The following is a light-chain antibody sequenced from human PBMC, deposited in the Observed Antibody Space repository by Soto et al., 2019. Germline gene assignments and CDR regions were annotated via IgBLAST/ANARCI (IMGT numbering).Light chain of an antibody. J-gene: IGKJ2*01. CDR3: QQSYRTPQS. CDR2: AAS. V-gene: IGKV1-39*01. Sequence: DIQMSQSPSSLSASVGDRVTITCRASQGVSGYLLWYQQRQGRAPKLLIYAASNLLSGVQSRFSGCGSWANFTLTITGLQPDDCATYYCQQSYRTPQSFGQGTKLETK. CDR1: QGVSGY.